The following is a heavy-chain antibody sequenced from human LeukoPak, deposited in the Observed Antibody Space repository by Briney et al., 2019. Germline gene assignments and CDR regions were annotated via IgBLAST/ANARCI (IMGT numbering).Heavy chain of an antibody. Sequence: ASVKVSCKASGYTFTSYYMHWVRQAPGQGLEWMGIINPSGGSTSYAQKFQGRVTMTEDTSTDTAYMELSSLRSEDTAVYYCATVKLGYCSSTSCYLGYWGQGTLVTVSS. CDR1: GYTFTSYY. CDR2: INPSGGST. V-gene: IGHV1-46*01. CDR3: ATVKLGYCSSTSCYLGY. D-gene: IGHD2-2*01. J-gene: IGHJ4*02.